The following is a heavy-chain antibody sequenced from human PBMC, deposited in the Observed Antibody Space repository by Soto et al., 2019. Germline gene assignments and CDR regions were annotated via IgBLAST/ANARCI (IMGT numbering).Heavy chain of an antibody. CDR1: GFTFSSYS. J-gene: IGHJ4*02. D-gene: IGHD2-2*01. Sequence: EVQLVESGGGLVQPGESLRLSCAASGFTFSSYSMNWVRQAPGKGLEWVSYIPNSSSTIYYADSVRGRFTISRDNAKNSLYLQMNSLRDEDTAVYYCARGVQIIVLLPAAIDYWGQGTLVTVSS. CDR3: ARGVQIIVLLPAAIDY. CDR2: IPNSSSTI. V-gene: IGHV3-48*02.